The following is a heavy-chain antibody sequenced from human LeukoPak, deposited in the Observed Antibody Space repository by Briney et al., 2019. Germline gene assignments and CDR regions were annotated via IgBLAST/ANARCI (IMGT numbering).Heavy chain of an antibody. D-gene: IGHD5-18*01. CDR3: ARDTSGYTFDD. J-gene: IGHJ4*02. CDR2: ISATSNYI. CDR1: GFTFSSYS. V-gene: IGHV3-21*01. Sequence: GGSLRLSCAASGFTFSSYSMNWVRQAPAKGLEWVSSISATSNYIYYADSVKGRFTISRDNAKNSLYLQMNSLRAEDTAVYYCARDTSGYTFDDWGQGTLVTVSP.